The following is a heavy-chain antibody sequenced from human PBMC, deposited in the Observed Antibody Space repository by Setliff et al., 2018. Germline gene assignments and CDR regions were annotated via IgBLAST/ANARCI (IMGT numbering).Heavy chain of an antibody. V-gene: IGHV1-18*01. CDR1: GYTFTSSG. CDR2: ISVYNGYI. D-gene: IGHD2-2*01. Sequence: ASVKVSCKASGYTFTSSGISWVRQAPGQGLEWMGWISVYNGYIVYAQKLQGRVTMTIDTPTSTAYMELRSLRSDDTAVYYCARGPPDFVVVPAAAKFDYWGPGTLVTVSS. CDR3: ARGPPDFVVVPAAAKFDY. J-gene: IGHJ4*02.